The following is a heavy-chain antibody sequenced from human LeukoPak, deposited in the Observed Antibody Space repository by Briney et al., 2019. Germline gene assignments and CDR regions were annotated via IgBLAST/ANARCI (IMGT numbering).Heavy chain of an antibody. CDR1: GGSISSYY. Sequence: SETLSLTCTVSGGSISSYYWSWIRQPPGKGLEWIGYIYHSGSTNYNPSLKSRVTISVDTSKNQFSLKLSSVTAADTAIYYCQSRFLEWLLDYWGQGTLVTVSS. CDR2: IYHSGST. D-gene: IGHD3-3*01. CDR3: QSRFLEWLLDY. J-gene: IGHJ4*02. V-gene: IGHV4-4*08.